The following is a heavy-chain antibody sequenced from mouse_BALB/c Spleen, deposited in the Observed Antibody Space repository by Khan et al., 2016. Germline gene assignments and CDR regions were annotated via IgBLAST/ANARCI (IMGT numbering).Heavy chain of an antibody. J-gene: IGHJ2*01. Sequence: EVQLQESGPGLVKPSQSLSLTCTVTGYSITSGYAWNWIRQFPGNKLEWMGYINSSGSPTYNPSLKSQISITRDTSKNQFFLQLKSVTTEDTATYDCARDYYGSSFFDYWGQGTTLTVSS. CDR3: ARDYYGSSFFDY. V-gene: IGHV3-2*02. CDR1: GYSITSGYA. D-gene: IGHD1-1*01. CDR2: INSSGSP.